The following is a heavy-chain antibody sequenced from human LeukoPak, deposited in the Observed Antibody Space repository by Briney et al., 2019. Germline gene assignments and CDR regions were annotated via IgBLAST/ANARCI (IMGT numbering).Heavy chain of an antibody. Sequence: SETLSLTCTVSGGAIITNDHYWAWIRQPPGKGLEWVASVYYSGSTYYNPSLKSRVFISVDTSKNQFSLKLNSMTAADTAVYYCARRGTAGLDYWGQGTLVTVFS. CDR2: VYYSGST. V-gene: IGHV4-39*01. CDR3: ARRGTAGLDY. CDR1: GGAIITNDHY. J-gene: IGHJ4*02.